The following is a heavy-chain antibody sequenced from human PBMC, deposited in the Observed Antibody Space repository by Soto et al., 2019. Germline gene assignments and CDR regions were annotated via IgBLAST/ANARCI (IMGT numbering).Heavy chain of an antibody. Sequence: QVQLVESGGGVVQPGGSLRLSCAASGFTFSNYGMHWVRQAPGKGLEWVAVISYDGSNKYYADSVKGRFTISRDNSKNTLYLQMNSLTTEDTAVYYRARDWVWFGAHPIDYWGQGTLVTVSS. CDR1: GFTFSNYG. V-gene: IGHV3-30*03. CDR3: ARDWVWFGAHPIDY. J-gene: IGHJ4*02. D-gene: IGHD3-10*01. CDR2: ISYDGSNK.